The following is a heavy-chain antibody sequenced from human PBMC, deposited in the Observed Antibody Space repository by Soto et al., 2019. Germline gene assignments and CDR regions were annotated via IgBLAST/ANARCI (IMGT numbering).Heavy chain of an antibody. Sequence: QVQLGESGGDVVQPGRSLRLSCAASGFTFSSYGMHWVRQAPGKGLEWVAVISYDGSVKYYADSVKGRFTISRDNSKNTLYLQMNSLRAEDTAVYYCAGEVASGYWGQGTLVTVSS. D-gene: IGHD2-21*01. V-gene: IGHV3-30*03. CDR3: AGEVASGY. J-gene: IGHJ4*02. CDR1: GFTFSSYG. CDR2: ISYDGSVK.